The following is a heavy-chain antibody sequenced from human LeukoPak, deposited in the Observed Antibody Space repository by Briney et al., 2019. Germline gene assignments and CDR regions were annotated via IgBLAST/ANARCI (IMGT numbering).Heavy chain of an antibody. CDR1: GFTFSNYG. Sequence: GGSLRLSCGASGFTFSNYGMHWVRQAPGKGLEWVAFIPYDGSNKYYADSLKGRFTISRDNSKDTLYLQMNSLRAEGTAIHYCAKDICGGDCYPHGGYWGQGTLVTVSS. V-gene: IGHV3-30*02. CDR3: AKDICGGDCYPHGGY. CDR2: IPYDGSNK. D-gene: IGHD2-21*01. J-gene: IGHJ4*02.